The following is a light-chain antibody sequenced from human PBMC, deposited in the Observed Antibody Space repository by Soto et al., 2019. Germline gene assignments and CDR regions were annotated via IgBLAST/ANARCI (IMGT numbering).Light chain of an antibody. Sequence: EIVLTQSPDTLSLSPGERATISCRASQSVSSSYLAWYQQKPGQAPRLLIYGASSRATGIPDRFSGSGSGTDFTLSISRLEPEDFAVYYCQQYGSSPPTFGQGTKVEIK. CDR1: QSVSSSY. J-gene: IGKJ1*01. CDR2: GAS. V-gene: IGKV3-20*01. CDR3: QQYGSSPPT.